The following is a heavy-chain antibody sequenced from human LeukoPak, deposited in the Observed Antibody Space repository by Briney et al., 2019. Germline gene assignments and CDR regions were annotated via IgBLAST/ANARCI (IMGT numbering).Heavy chain of an antibody. J-gene: IGHJ4*02. D-gene: IGHD1-26*01. CDR3: ASGTISRAFDD. CDR1: GFTFSRFA. V-gene: IGHV3-30-3*01. Sequence: PGGSLRLSCAASGFTFSRFAMQWVRQAPGKGLEWVASISYDGSNEYYADSVKGRFTIFRDNSKNTLHLQMNSLRGEDTALYYCASGTISRAFDDWGQGTLVTVSS. CDR2: ISYDGSNE.